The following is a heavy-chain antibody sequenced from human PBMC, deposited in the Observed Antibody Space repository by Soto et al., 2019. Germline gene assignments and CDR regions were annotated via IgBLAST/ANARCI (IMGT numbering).Heavy chain of an antibody. CDR1: VDSISTYY. J-gene: IGHJ6*02. V-gene: IGHV4-4*07. Sequence: PSETLSPTCTVSVDSISTYYWSWIRRPAGKGLEWIGRIDASGNTNYNPSLKSRVTMSADTSKKQFSLKLTSVTAADTAVYYCARYSNNWFQTEGMDVWGQGTTVTVSS. CDR2: IDASGNT. D-gene: IGHD1-20*01. CDR3: ARYSNNWFQTEGMDV.